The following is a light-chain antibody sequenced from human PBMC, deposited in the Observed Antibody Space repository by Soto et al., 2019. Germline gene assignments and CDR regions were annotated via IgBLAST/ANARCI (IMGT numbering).Light chain of an antibody. CDR3: QSYDSSLTNAV. CDR1: SSNIGNNY. CDR2: DNN. Sequence: QSVLTQPPSVSAAPGQKVTISCSGSSSNIGNNYVSWYQQLPGTAPKLLIYDNNKRPSGIPDRFSGSKSSTSVSLAITGLRGEDEAAYHGQSYDSSLTNAVFGGGTKVTVL. V-gene: IGLV1-51*01. J-gene: IGLJ2*01.